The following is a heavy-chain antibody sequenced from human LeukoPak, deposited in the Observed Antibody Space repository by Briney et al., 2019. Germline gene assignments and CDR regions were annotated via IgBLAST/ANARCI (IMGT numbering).Heavy chain of an antibody. CDR1: GFTFSSYD. CDR3: ARADSRRYSLDY. Sequence: PGGSLRLSCAVSGFTFSSYDMHWVRQVIGKGLEGVSGIGTAGDTYAPGSVKGRFTISRENAKHFLYLQMNSLRAGHTAVYYCARADSRRYSLDYWGQGTLVTVSS. CDR2: IGTAGDT. J-gene: IGHJ4*02. D-gene: IGHD5-18*01. V-gene: IGHV3-13*01.